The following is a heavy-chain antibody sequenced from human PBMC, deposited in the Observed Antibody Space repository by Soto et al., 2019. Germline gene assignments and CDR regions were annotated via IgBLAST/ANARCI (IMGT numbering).Heavy chain of an antibody. CDR2: IYYGGST. CDR1: GGSISSYY. CDR3: ARDSGQWRGGTNWFAP. J-gene: IGHJ5*02. D-gene: IGHD6-19*01. V-gene: IGHV4-59*01. Sequence: QVQLQESGPGLVKPSETLSLTCTVSGGSISSYYWSWIRQPPGKGLEWIGYIYYGGSTNYNPSLKSRVTISVDTSKNQFSLKLNSVTAADTAVYYCARDSGQWRGGTNWFAPWGQGTLVKVSS.